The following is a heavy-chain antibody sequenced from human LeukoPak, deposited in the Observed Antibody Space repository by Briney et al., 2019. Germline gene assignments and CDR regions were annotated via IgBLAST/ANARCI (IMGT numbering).Heavy chain of an antibody. CDR3: ARANGVSPSFCSSTSCYEDFDH. J-gene: IGHJ4*02. Sequence: SETLSLTCTVSGGSISSGDYYWSWIRQPPGKGLEWIGYIYSGSTYYNPSLKSRVTISVDTSKNQFSLKLSSVTAADTAVYYCARANGVSPSFCSSTSCYEDFDHWGQGTLVTVSS. V-gene: IGHV4-30-4*02. CDR2: IYSGST. CDR1: GGSISSGDYY. D-gene: IGHD2-2*01.